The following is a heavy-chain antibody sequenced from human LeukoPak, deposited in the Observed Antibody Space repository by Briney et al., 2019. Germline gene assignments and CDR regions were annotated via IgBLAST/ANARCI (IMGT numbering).Heavy chain of an antibody. Sequence: GGSLRLSCAASGFTFSSYGMHWVRQAPGKGLEWVAVIWYDGSNKYYADSVKGRFTISRDNSKNTLYLQMNSLRAEDTAVYYCARLIAAAGRRDYWGQGTLVTVSS. J-gene: IGHJ4*02. D-gene: IGHD6-13*01. CDR1: GFTFSSYG. V-gene: IGHV3-33*01. CDR3: ARLIAAAGRRDY. CDR2: IWYDGSNK.